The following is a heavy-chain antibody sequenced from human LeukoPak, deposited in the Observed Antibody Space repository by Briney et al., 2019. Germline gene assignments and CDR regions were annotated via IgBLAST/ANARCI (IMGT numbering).Heavy chain of an antibody. CDR3: ATHKGDPIYYGMDV. CDR1: GFTFSSYA. V-gene: IGHV3-23*01. Sequence: GASLRLSCAASGFTFSSYAMSWVRQPPGKGLEWVSIISGNDGTTDYADSVKGRFTISRDNTKNTLYLKMNSLRAEDTAVYYCATHKGDPIYYGMDVWGQGTTVTVSS. D-gene: IGHD2-21*02. CDR2: ISGNDGTT. J-gene: IGHJ6*02.